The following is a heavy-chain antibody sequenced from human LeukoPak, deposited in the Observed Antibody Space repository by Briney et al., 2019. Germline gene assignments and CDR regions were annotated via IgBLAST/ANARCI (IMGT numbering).Heavy chain of an antibody. CDR2: FDPEDGET. CDR3: ATDISGSYNY. V-gene: IGHV1-24*01. CDR1: GYTLTELS. D-gene: IGHD1-26*01. Sequence: ASVKVSCKVSGYTLTELSMHWVRQAPGKGPEWMGGFDPEDGETIYAQKFQGRVTMTEDTSTDTAYMELSSLRSEDTAVYYCATDISGSYNYWDQGTLVTVSS. J-gene: IGHJ4*02.